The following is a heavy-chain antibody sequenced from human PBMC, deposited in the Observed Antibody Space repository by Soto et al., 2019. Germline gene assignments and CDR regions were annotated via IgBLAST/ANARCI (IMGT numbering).Heavy chain of an antibody. J-gene: IGHJ6*02. Sequence: EVQLLESGGGLVQPGGSLRLSCAASGFTFSSYAMSWVRQAPGKGLEWVSSISTSGGSTYYADSVKGRFTISRDNSNNTLYLQMNSLRAEDTAVYYCSLSARYYGMDVWCLGTTVTVSS. V-gene: IGHV3-23*01. CDR2: ISTSGGST. CDR3: SLSARYYGMDV. CDR1: GFTFSSYA.